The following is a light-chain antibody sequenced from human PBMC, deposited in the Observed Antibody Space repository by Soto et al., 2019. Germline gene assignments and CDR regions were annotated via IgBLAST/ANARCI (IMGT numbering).Light chain of an antibody. CDR1: QSVSSSS. J-gene: IGKJ1*01. Sequence: EMGLTQPPGPLFLPPGKGPTLSCRASQSVSSSSLAWYQQKRGQAPRLLIHDASSRATGIPDRFSGSGSGTDFTLTISRLEPEDFAVYYCQQYGGSPRTFGQGTKV. V-gene: IGKV3-20*01. CDR2: DAS. CDR3: QQYGGSPRT.